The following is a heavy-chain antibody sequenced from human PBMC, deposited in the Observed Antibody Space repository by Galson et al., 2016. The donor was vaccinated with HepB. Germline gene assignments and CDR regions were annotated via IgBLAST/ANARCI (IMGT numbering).Heavy chain of an antibody. CDR3: SLADYYDSSGDPLYYYLDV. D-gene: IGHD3-22*01. CDR1: GGSFSGSY. Sequence: SETLSLTCTVFGGSFSGSYWNWIRQPPGKGLEWIGGINPSGSTNYNPSLKSRVTISAETSKLQFSLKLSSVTAADTAVYYCSLADYYDSSGDPLYYYLDVWGKGTTVTVSS. CDR2: INPSGST. J-gene: IGHJ6*03. V-gene: IGHV4-34*01.